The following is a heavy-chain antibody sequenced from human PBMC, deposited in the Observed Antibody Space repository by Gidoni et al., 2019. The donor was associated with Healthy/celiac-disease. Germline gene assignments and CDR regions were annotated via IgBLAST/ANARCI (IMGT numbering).Heavy chain of an antibody. D-gene: IGHD3-16*01. CDR3: AGGVAGLGGY. Sequence: EGQLVESGGGLVQPGGSRRLPGAASGFTVSSNYMSWVRQSPGKGLGWVSVIYSGGSTYYADSVKGRFTISRDNSKNTLYLQMNSLRAEDTAVYYCAGGVAGLGGYWGQGTLVTVSS. CDR1: GFTVSSNY. V-gene: IGHV3-66*02. J-gene: IGHJ4*02. CDR2: IYSGGST.